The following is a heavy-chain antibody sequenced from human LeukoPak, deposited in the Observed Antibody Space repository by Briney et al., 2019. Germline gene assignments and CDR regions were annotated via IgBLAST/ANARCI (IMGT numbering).Heavy chain of an antibody. Sequence: GGSLRLSCAASGFTFSSYGMHWVRQAPGKGLEWVAFIRYDGSNKYYADSVKGRFTISRDNSKNTLYLQMNSLRAEDTAVYYCAKPLYYDSSGYYYLATEFDYWGQGTLVTVSS. CDR3: AKPLYYDSSGYYYLATEFDY. V-gene: IGHV3-30*02. J-gene: IGHJ4*02. D-gene: IGHD3-22*01. CDR1: GFTFSSYG. CDR2: IRYDGSNK.